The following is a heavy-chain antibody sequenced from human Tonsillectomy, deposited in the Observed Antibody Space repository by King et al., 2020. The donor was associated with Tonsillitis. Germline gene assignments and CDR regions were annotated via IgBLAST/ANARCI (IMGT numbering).Heavy chain of an antibody. CDR1: GGSFSGYY. CDR3: ARGVSGTYDFWSGYYIDV. J-gene: IGHJ6*04. Sequence: VQLQQWGAGLLKPSETLSLTCAVYGGSFSGYYWNWIRQPPGKGLEWIGETNHSGSTNYNPSLKSRVTISVDTSKNQFSLKLSSVTAADTAVYYCARGVSGTYDFWSGYYIDVWGKGTTVTVSS. V-gene: IGHV4-34*01. D-gene: IGHD3-3*01. CDR2: TNHSGST.